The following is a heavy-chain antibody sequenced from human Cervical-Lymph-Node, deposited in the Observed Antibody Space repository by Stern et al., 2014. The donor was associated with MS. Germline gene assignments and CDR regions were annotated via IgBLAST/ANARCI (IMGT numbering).Heavy chain of an antibody. CDR1: GYIFTNFD. CDR2: MSPNSGST. V-gene: IGHV1-8*01. CDR3: ARFSDSLIALDV. J-gene: IGHJ6*02. Sequence: QVQLLQPGAEVKKPGASVKVSCQASGYIFTNFDVTWVRQAPGQGLEWMGWMSPNSGSTAYAQNFQDRVTMTRDTSMNTAYMELTALTPEDTAIYYCARFSDSLIALDVWGQGTTVIVSS. D-gene: IGHD2-21*01.